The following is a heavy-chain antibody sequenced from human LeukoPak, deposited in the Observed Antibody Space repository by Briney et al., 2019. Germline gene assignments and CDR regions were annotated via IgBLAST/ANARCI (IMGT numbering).Heavy chain of an antibody. CDR2: IHPNGNEK. CDR1: GFTFSTYW. CDR3: ARDRGRLDY. D-gene: IGHD5-12*01. V-gene: IGHV3-7*05. J-gene: IGHJ4*02. Sequence: GGSLRLSCAASGFTFSTYWMTWVRQAPGKRLEWGAIIHPNGNEKYYVDSVKGRSTISRDNDKNSLYLQMNSLRAEDTAVYHCARDRGRLDYWGLGTLVTVSS.